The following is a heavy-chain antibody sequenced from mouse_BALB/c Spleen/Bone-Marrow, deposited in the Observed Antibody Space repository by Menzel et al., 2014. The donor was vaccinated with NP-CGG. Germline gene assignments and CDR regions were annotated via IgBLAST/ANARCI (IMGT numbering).Heavy chain of an antibody. D-gene: IGHD1-1*01. J-gene: IGHJ3*01. CDR1: GFNIKDTY. V-gene: IGHV14-3*02. CDR2: IDPANGNT. Sequence: EVQLQQSGAELVKPGASVKLSCTASGFNIKDTYMHWVKQRPEQGLEWIGGIDPANGNTKYDPKFQGKATITAVTSSNTAYLQLSSLTSEDTAVYYCASYYYGSSSFAYWGQGTLVTVSA. CDR3: ASYYYGSSSFAY.